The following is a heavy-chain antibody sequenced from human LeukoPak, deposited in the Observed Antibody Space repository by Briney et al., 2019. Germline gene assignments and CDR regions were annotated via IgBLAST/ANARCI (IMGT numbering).Heavy chain of an antibody. CDR3: ATIKRGDIYGYFDF. CDR1: GGSISSHY. CDR2: LYDSVRT. V-gene: IGHV4-59*11. Sequence: SKTLSLTCTVSGGSISSHYWSWLRQPPGKGLVWIAYLYDSVRTKDNPSLKGRVTLSDDTSKNQHSLRLSSVTAADTAVYYCATIKRGDIYGYFDFWGQGILVTVSS. D-gene: IGHD5-18*01. J-gene: IGHJ4*02.